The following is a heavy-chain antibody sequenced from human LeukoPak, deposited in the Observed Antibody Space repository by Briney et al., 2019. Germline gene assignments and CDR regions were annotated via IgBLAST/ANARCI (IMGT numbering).Heavy chain of an antibody. Sequence: GESLKISCKGSGYSFTTYWIAWVRQMPGKGLEWMGITYPGDSDTRYSPSFQGQVTISVDKSISTAYLQWSGLKASDTAMYYCARGSEGNWNLFAYWGQGTLVTVSS. J-gene: IGHJ4*02. CDR1: GYSFTTYW. V-gene: IGHV5-51*01. CDR2: TYPGDSDT. D-gene: IGHD1-20*01. CDR3: ARGSEGNWNLFAY.